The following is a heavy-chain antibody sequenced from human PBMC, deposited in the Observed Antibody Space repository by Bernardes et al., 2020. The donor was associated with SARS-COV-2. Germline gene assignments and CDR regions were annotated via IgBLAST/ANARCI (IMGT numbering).Heavy chain of an antibody. D-gene: IGHD3-3*01. CDR1: GGSISSYY. CDR3: AREGYYDFWSGSSGMDV. V-gene: IGHV4-59*01. Sequence: SEALSLTCTVSGGSISSYYWSWIRQPPGKGLEWIGYIYYSGSTNYNPSLKSRVTISVDTSKNQFSLKLSSVTAADTAVYYCAREGYYDFWSGSSGMDVWGQGTTVTVSS. J-gene: IGHJ6*02. CDR2: IYYSGST.